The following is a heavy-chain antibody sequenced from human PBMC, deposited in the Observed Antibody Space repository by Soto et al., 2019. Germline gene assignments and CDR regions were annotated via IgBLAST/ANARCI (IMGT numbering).Heavy chain of an antibody. V-gene: IGHV3-33*01. CDR1: GFTFSSYG. Sequence: GGSLRLSCAASGFTFSSYGMHWVRQAPGKGLEWVAVIWYDGSNKYYADSVKGRFTISRDNSKNTLYLQMNSLRAEDTAVYYCASLGTGSYYRGIYGMDVWGQGTTVTVSS. D-gene: IGHD3-10*01. J-gene: IGHJ6*02. CDR3: ASLGTGSYYRGIYGMDV. CDR2: IWYDGSNK.